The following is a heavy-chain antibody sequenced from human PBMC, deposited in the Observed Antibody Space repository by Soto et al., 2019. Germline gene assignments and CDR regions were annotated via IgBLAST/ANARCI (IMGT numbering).Heavy chain of an antibody. CDR3: ARQTSRSYYYYGMDV. CDR1: GYSFTSYW. D-gene: IGHD4-17*01. V-gene: IGHV5-10-1*01. CDR2: IDPSDSYT. Sequence: GESLKISCKGSGYSFTSYWISWVRQMPGKGLEWMGRIDPSDSYTNYSPSFQGHVTISADKSISTAYLQRSSLKASDTAMYYCARQTSRSYYYYGMDVWGQGTTVTVSS. J-gene: IGHJ6*02.